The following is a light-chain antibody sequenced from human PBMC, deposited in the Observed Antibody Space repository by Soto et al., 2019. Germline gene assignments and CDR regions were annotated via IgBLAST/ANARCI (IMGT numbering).Light chain of an antibody. V-gene: IGKV3-20*01. CDR3: QLYDSSSWT. J-gene: IGKJ1*01. CDR1: QSVSSSY. CDR2: GAS. Sequence: EIVLTQSPGTLSLSPGERATLSCRASQSVSSSYLAWYQQKPGQAPRLLIYGASSRATGIPGRFSGSGSGTDFTLTISRLEPEDLAVYYCQLYDSSSWTFGQGTKVEIK.